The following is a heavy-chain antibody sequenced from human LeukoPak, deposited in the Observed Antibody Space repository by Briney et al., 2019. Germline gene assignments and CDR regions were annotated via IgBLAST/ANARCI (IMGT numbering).Heavy chain of an antibody. V-gene: IGHV3-23*01. CDR1: GFTFSSFA. D-gene: IGHD5-12*01. J-gene: IGHJ6*02. CDR2: LSGSGGST. CDR3: AKAYGGYESHYYYYGMDV. Sequence: PGGSLRLSCAASGFTFSSFAMSWVRQAPGKGLEWVSGLSGSGGSTYYADSVKGRFTISRDNSKNTLYLQMNSLRAEDTAVYYCAKAYGGYESHYYYYGMDVWGQGTTVTVSS.